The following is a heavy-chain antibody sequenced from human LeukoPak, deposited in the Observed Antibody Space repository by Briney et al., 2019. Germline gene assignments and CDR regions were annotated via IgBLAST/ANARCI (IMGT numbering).Heavy chain of an antibody. CDR2: INPKSGGT. CDR1: GYTFTGYY. Sequence: GASVKVSCKASGYTFTGYYMHWVRQAPGQGLEWMGWINPKSGGTNYAQKFQGRVTMTRDTSISTAYMELSRLRSDDTAVYYCARDTGRVVVAATGNNWFDPWGQGTLVTVSS. D-gene: IGHD2-15*01. V-gene: IGHV1-2*02. CDR3: ARDTGRVVVAATGNNWFDP. J-gene: IGHJ5*02.